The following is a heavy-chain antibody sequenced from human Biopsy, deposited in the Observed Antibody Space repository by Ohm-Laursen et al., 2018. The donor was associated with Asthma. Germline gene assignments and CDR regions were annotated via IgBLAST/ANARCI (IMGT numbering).Heavy chain of an antibody. V-gene: IGHV3-7*01. CDR3: ARAFHFWSPYHAEHYQL. CDR2: IKHDGSEK. CDR1: GFTFGDYW. J-gene: IGHJ1*01. D-gene: IGHD3-3*02. Sequence: SLRLSCTASGFTFGDYWMSWVRQVPGKGLEWVANIKHDGSEKNHVDSLKGRFTISRDNAKNSLYLQMNSLRAEDTAVYYCARAFHFWSPYHAEHYQLWGQGTLGTVSS.